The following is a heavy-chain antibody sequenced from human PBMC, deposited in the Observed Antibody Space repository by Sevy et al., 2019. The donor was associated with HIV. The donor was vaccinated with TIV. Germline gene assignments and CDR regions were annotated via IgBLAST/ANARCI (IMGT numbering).Heavy chain of an antibody. Sequence: GGSLRLSCVASGFTLGDYYMSWIRQAPGKGLEWVSDISSGSSHTNYADSVKGRLTISRDNAKNSLYLQMNSLRAEDTAVYYCARDRRNYGGQYFDFWGQGTLVTVSS. D-gene: IGHD4-17*01. CDR2: ISSGSSHT. CDR1: GFTLGDYY. J-gene: IGHJ4*02. CDR3: ARDRRNYGGQYFDF. V-gene: IGHV3-11*06.